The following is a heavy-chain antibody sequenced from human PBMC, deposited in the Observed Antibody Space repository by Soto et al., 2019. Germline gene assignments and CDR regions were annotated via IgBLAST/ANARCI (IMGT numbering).Heavy chain of an antibody. V-gene: IGHV3-23*01. J-gene: IGHJ4*02. CDR3: AKARYYDSTGYLYYFDY. CDR1: GFTFSNYA. Sequence: SLRLSCAASGFTFSNYAMSWVRQAPGKGLEWVSSITGSGDYTYYADSVKGRFTISRDNSKNTLYLQMNSLRAEDTAVYYCAKARYYDSTGYLYYFDYWGQGTLVTVSS. CDR2: ITGSGDYT. D-gene: IGHD3-22*01.